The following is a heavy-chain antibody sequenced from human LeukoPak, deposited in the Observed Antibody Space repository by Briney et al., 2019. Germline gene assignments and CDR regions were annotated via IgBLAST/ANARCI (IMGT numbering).Heavy chain of an antibody. V-gene: IGHV3-23*01. CDR3: AKYPSLPTSQLLGDY. CDR2: IAVGGAT. D-gene: IGHD2/OR15-2a*01. Sequence: GGSLRLSCAASGFAFRNYAMGWVRQAPGKGLEWVSGIAVGGATFYAGSVRGRFTISRDDSKSTLYLQMNSLRGDDAALYYCAKYPSLPTSQLLGDYWGQGTLVTVSS. J-gene: IGHJ4*02. CDR1: GFAFRNYA.